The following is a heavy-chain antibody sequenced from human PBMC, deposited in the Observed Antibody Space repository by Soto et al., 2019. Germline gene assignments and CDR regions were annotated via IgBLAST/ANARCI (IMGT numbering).Heavy chain of an antibody. J-gene: IGHJ4*02. CDR2: ISYDGSDK. CDR3: ARGGGFCGADCYKGGIDY. Sequence: QVQLVESGGGVGQPGRSLRLSCAASGFTFSPYTMHWVRQTPGKGLEWVAVISYDGSDKNYADSVRGRFTISRDNSKNTLFLQMHSLRVEDTALYYCARGGGFCGADCYKGGIDYWGQGALVTVSS. V-gene: IGHV3-30-3*01. D-gene: IGHD2-21*02. CDR1: GFTFSPYT.